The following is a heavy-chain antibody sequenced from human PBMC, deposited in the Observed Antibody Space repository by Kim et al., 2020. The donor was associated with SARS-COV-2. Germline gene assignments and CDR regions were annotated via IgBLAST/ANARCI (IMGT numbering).Heavy chain of an antibody. J-gene: IGHJ6*02. V-gene: IGHV3-48*02. Sequence: AVSVKGRFTMSSDNGKNSLYLQMNSLRDEDTAVDYCARGSGYGSYYIMDVWGQGTTVTVSS. CDR3: ARGSGYGSYYIMDV. D-gene: IGHD3-10*01.